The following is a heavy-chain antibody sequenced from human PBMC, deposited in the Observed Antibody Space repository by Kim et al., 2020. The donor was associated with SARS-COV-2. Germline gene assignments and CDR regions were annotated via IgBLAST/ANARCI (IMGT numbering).Heavy chain of an antibody. J-gene: IGHJ3*02. CDR1: GFTFSSYR. Sequence: GGSLRLSCAASGFTFSSYRMHWVRQAPGKGLEWVAVISYDGSNKYYADSVKGRFTISRDNSKNTLYLQMNSLRAEDTAVYYCAKGLADYYDSSGYYYDAFDIWGQGTMVTVSS. CDR3: AKGLADYYDSSGYYYDAFDI. D-gene: IGHD3-22*01. CDR2: ISYDGSNK. V-gene: IGHV3-30*18.